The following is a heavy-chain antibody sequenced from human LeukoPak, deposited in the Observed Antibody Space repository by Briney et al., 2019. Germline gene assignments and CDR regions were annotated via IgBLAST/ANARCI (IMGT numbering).Heavy chain of an antibody. D-gene: IGHD3-10*01. Sequence: GGSLRLSCAASQFTFNNAWLTWVRQASGKGLEWVGRVKSKTDGGTTEYAAPAQGRFIISRDESKNTMYLQMNSLKTEDTAVYFCTTDSGAYWGQGTLVTVSS. CDR3: TTDSGAY. CDR2: VKSKTDGGTT. J-gene: IGHJ4*02. V-gene: IGHV3-15*01. CDR1: QFTFNNAW.